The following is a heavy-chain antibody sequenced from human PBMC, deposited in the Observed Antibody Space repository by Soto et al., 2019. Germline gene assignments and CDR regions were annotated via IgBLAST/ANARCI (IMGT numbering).Heavy chain of an antibody. Sequence: QVQLQESGPGLVKPSETLSLICTVSGGSINDFYWSWIRQPAGKVREWLGRIHTGGSTNINPSLKSRVTLSVDTSRNQLSLTLTSVTAADTAAYYCARPQYFGEDGAFNIWGQGTVVTVSS. V-gene: IGHV4-4*07. CDR3: ARPQYFGEDGAFNI. CDR1: GGSINDFY. J-gene: IGHJ3*02. CDR2: IHTGGST. D-gene: IGHD3-10*01.